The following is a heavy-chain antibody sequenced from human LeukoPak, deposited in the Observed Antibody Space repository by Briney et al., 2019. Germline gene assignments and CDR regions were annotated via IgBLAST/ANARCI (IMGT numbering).Heavy chain of an antibody. CDR1: GGSFSGYF. D-gene: IGHD6-19*01. CDR3: ARSPLISSGWLGLDS. V-gene: IGHV4-34*01. CDR2: INHSGST. Sequence: PSETLSLTCAVYGGSFSGYFWSWIRQSPGKGLEWIGEINHSGSTNYNPSLKSRVTISVDTSENQFSLKLTSVTAADTAVYYCARSPLISSGWLGLDSWGQGILVTVSS. J-gene: IGHJ4*02.